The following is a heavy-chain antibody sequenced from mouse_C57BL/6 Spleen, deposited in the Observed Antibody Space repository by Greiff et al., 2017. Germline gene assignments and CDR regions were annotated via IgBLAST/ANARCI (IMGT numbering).Heavy chain of an antibody. CDR2: IVPNSVCT. V-gene: IGHV1-72*01. CDR1: GYPFTSYW. CDR3: ATNEDDASWVAY. D-gene: IGHD2-12*01. J-gene: IGHJ3*01. Sequence: QVQLQQPGAELVKPGASVKLSCKSSGYPFTSYWMHWVKQRPGRGLELIGRIVPNSVCTKYNEKFKSKATLTVDKPSSTAYMQLSRLTSEDSAVYYCATNEDDASWVAYWGQGTLVTVSA.